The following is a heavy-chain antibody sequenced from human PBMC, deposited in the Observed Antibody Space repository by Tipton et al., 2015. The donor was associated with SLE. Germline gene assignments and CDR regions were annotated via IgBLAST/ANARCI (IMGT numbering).Heavy chain of an antibody. CDR2: IYYSGST. Sequence: GLVKPSETLSLTCTVSGGSISSYYWSWIRQPPGKGLEWIGYIYYSGSTNYNPSLKSRVTISVDTSKNQFSLKLSSVTAADTAVYYCARDNRQWLVQTKVSYYYYYMDVWGKGTTVTVSS. CDR1: GGSISSYY. D-gene: IGHD6-19*01. J-gene: IGHJ6*03. V-gene: IGHV4-59*01. CDR3: ARDNRQWLVQTKVSYYYYYMDV.